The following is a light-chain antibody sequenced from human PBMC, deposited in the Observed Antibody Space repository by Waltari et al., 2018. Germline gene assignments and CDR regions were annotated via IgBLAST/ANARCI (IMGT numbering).Light chain of an antibody. V-gene: IGKV4-1*01. Sequence: DIVMTQSPDSLAVSLGERATINCKSSQNLLYSSNNKNFLGWYQLKPGQPPKLLMYWSSTRESGVPDRFSGSGSETDFTLTISSLQAEDVAVYYCQQYATTPRTFGQGTKLEIK. CDR3: QQYATTPRT. J-gene: IGKJ2*02. CDR2: WSS. CDR1: QNLLYSSNNKNF.